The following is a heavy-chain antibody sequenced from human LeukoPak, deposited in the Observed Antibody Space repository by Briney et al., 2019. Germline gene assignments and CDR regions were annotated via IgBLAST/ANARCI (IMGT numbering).Heavy chain of an antibody. CDR2: IYSGGST. D-gene: IGHD6-6*01. V-gene: IGHV3-53*01. CDR3: ASSSSVPGAFDI. J-gene: IGHJ3*02. Sequence: PGGSLRLSCAASGFTFSTYAMSWVRQAPGKGLEWVSVIYSGGSTYYADSVKGRFTISRDNSKNTLYLQMNSLRAEDTAVYYCASSSSVPGAFDIWGQGTMVSVSS. CDR1: GFTFSTYA.